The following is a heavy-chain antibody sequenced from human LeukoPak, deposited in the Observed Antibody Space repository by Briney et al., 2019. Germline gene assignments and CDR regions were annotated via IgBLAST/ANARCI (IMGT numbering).Heavy chain of an antibody. CDR3: ARDRDYGNDY. CDR1: GFTFSSYW. J-gene: IGHJ4*02. D-gene: IGHD4-17*01. V-gene: IGHV3-7*04. CDR2: IKQDGSER. Sequence: PGGSLRLSCAASGFTFSSYWMSWVRQAREKGLEGVANIKQDGSERYYVDSVKGRFTISRDNAKNSLYLQMHRLRAEDTAVYYCARDRDYGNDYWGQGTLVTVSS.